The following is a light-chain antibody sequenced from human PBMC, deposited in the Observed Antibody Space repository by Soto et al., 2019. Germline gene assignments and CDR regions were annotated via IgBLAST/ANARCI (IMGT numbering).Light chain of an antibody. V-gene: IGKV1-33*01. CDR3: QQGFT. Sequence: DIQMTQSPSSLSASVGDRVTITCQASQDISNYLNWYQQKPGKAPKLLIYDASNLETGVPSRFSGSGFGTDFTFTISSLQPEDIATYYCQQGFTFGPGTKVDIK. CDR2: DAS. J-gene: IGKJ3*01. CDR1: QDISNY.